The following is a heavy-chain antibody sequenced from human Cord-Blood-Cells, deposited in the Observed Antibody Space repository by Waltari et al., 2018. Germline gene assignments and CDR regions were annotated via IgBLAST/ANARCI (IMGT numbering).Heavy chain of an antibody. Sequence: GXHXGWIRQPPGKGLEWIGSIYHSGSTYYNPSLKSRVTISVDTSKNQFSLKLSSVTAADTAVYYCARGDRNWFDPWGQGTLVTVSS. CDR2: IYHSGST. CDR3: ARGDRNWFDP. V-gene: IGHV4-38-2*02. J-gene: IGHJ5*02. D-gene: IGHD2-21*02. CDR1: GXH.